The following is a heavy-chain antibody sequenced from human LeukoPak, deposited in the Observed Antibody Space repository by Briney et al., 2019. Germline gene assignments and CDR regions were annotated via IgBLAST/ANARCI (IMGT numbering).Heavy chain of an antibody. Sequence: GASVKVSCKASGYTFTSYGISWVRQAPGQGLEWMGGIIPIFGTANYAQKFQGRVTITADESTSTAYMELSSLRSEDTAVYYCARVPEDRYSYGYVYYYGMDVWGQGTTVTVSS. D-gene: IGHD5-18*01. J-gene: IGHJ6*02. CDR3: ARVPEDRYSYGYVYYYGMDV. CDR2: IIPIFGTA. V-gene: IGHV1-69*13. CDR1: GYTFTSYG.